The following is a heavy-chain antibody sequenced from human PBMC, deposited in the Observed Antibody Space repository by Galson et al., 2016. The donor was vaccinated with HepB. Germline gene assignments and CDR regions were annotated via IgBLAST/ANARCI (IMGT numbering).Heavy chain of an antibody. D-gene: IGHD2-21*02. J-gene: IGHJ4*02. Sequence: SETLSLTCAVSGYSISSGYRWGWIRQPPGKGLEWIANIYHDGDTYYDPSLKSRATASVDTSKNQFSLRLTSVTAADTAVYYCARSCGATDCYLFDIWGQGALVIASS. CDR2: IYHDGDT. CDR3: ARSCGATDCYLFDI. CDR1: GYSISSGYR. V-gene: IGHV4-38-2*01.